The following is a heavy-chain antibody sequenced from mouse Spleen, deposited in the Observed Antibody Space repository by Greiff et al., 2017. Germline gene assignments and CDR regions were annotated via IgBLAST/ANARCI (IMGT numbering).Heavy chain of an antibody. J-gene: IGHJ1*01. CDR2: ISYDGSN. Sequence: EVKLQESGPGLVKPSQSLSLTCSVTGYSITSGYYWNWIRQFPGNKLEWMGYISYDGSNNYNPSLKNRISITRDTSKNQFFLKLNSVTTEDTATYYCAREEEPPYWYFDVWGAGTTVTVSS. CDR1: GYSITSGYY. V-gene: IGHV3-6*01. CDR3: AREEEPPYWYFDV.